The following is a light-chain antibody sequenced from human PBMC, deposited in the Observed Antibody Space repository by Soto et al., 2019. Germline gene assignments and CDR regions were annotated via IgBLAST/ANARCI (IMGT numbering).Light chain of an antibody. CDR2: AAS. J-gene: IGKJ1*01. CDR1: QSISSY. V-gene: IGKV1-39*01. CDR3: HVSDAIWP. Sequence: IQMTQSPSSLSASVGDRVTITCRASQSISSYLNWYQQKPGKAPKLLIYAASSLQSGVPSRFSGSGSGTDFTLTISSLQPDDFATYYCHVSDAIWPFCQVAKVAIK.